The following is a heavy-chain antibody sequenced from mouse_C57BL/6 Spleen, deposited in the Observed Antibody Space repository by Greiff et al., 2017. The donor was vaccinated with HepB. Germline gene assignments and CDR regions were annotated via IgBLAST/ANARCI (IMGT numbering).Heavy chain of an antibody. Sequence: EVMLVESGGGLVKPGGSLKLSCAASGFTFSDYGMHWVRQAPEKGLEWVAYISSGSSTIYYADTVKGRFTISIYNAKNTLFLQMTSLRSEDTAMYYCARRGYDYDNYAMDYWGQGTSVTVSS. CDR1: GFTFSDYG. J-gene: IGHJ4*01. CDR3: ARRGYDYDNYAMDY. CDR2: ISSGSSTI. D-gene: IGHD2-4*01. V-gene: IGHV5-17*01.